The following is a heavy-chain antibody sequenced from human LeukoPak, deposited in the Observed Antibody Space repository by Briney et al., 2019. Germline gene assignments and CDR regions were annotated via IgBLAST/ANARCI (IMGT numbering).Heavy chain of an antibody. J-gene: IGHJ4*02. Sequence: PSETQSLTCTVSGGSMSSYSWSWIRQPPGKGLEWIGYIYYSGSTNYNPSLKSRVTISVDTSKNQFSLKLSSVTAADTAVYYCARQQLLRLYYVDYCYQGTLVTVSS. CDR2: IYYSGST. D-gene: IGHD6-6*01. V-gene: IGHV4-59*01. CDR1: GGSMSSYS. CDR3: ARQQLLRLYYVDY.